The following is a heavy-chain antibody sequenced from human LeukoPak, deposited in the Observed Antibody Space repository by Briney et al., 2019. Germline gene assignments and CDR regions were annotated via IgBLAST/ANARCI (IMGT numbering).Heavy chain of an antibody. Sequence: ASVKVSCKASGYTFTGYYMHWVRQAPGQGLEWMGWINPNSGGTNYAQKFQGRVTMTRDTPISTAYMELSRLRSDDTAVYYCARGRPTTSIAAAGVNWFDPWGQGTLVTVSS. CDR2: INPNSGGT. D-gene: IGHD6-13*01. CDR3: ARGRPTTSIAAAGVNWFDP. J-gene: IGHJ5*02. V-gene: IGHV1-2*02. CDR1: GYTFTGYY.